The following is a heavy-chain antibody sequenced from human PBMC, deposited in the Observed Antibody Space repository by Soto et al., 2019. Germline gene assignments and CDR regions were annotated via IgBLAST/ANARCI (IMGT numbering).Heavy chain of an antibody. CDR3: AKAPRSVVNNGRRDY. D-gene: IGHD2-15*01. V-gene: IGHV3-23*01. CDR2: ISGSGGST. Sequence: GGSLRLSCAASGFTFSSYAMSWVRQAPGKGLEWVSAISGSGGSTYYADSVKGRFTISRDNSKNTLYLQMNSLRAEDTAVYYCAKAPRSVVNNGRRDYWGQGTLVTVSS. CDR1: GFTFSSYA. J-gene: IGHJ4*02.